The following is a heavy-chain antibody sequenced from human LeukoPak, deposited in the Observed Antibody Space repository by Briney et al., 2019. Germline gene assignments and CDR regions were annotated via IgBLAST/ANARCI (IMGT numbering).Heavy chain of an antibody. J-gene: IGHJ4*02. CDR2: IYYSGST. CDR1: GGSISSSSYY. V-gene: IGHV4-39*01. Sequence: SETLSLTCTVSGGSISSSSYYWGWIRQPPGKGLEWIGSIYYSGSTYYNPSLKSRVTISVDTSKNQFSLKLSSVTAADTAMYYCARHQIYVGLDYWGQGTLVTVSS. D-gene: IGHD4-23*01. CDR3: ARHQIYVGLDY.